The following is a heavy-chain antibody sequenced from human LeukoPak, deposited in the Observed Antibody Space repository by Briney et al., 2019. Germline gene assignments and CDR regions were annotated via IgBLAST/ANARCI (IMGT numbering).Heavy chain of an antibody. CDR2: IYSGGST. V-gene: IGHV3-66*01. J-gene: IGHJ2*01. D-gene: IGHD5-18*01. CDR1: EFSVGSNY. Sequence: PGGSLRLSCAASEFSVGSNYMTWVRQAPGKGLEWVSLIYSGGSTYYADSVKGRFTISRDNAKNSLYLQMNSLRAEDTAVYYCARDRRGYSNFDLWGRGTLVTVSS. CDR3: ARDRRGYSNFDL.